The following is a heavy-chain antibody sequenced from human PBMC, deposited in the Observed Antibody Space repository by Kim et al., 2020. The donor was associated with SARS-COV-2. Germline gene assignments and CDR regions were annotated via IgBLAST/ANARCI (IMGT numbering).Heavy chain of an antibody. Sequence: GRFTISRDNAKNSLYLQMNSLRAEDTAVYYCARDSGSYPPSYYYYGMDVWGQGTTVTVSS. V-gene: IGHV3-48*03. J-gene: IGHJ6*02. D-gene: IGHD1-26*01. CDR3: ARDSGSYPPSYYYYGMDV.